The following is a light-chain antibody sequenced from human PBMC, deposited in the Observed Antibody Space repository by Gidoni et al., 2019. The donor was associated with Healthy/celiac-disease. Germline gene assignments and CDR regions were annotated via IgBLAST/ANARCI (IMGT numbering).Light chain of an antibody. Sequence: DIQMTQSPSSLSASVGDRVTITCRASQTISRNLNWYQQKLGKAPKVLIYAASSLQSGVPSRFSGSGSGTDSTLTISTLQPEDFATYYCQQSYSHPWTFGQGTNVEI. V-gene: IGKV1-39*01. CDR3: QQSYSHPWT. CDR1: QTISRN. J-gene: IGKJ1*01. CDR2: AAS.